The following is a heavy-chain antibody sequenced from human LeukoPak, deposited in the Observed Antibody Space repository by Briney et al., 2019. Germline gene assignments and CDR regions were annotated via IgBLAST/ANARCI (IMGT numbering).Heavy chain of an antibody. D-gene: IGHD6-13*01. J-gene: IGHJ3*02. CDR1: GGSFSGYY. Sequence: PSETLSLTCAVYGGSFSGYYWSWIRQPPGKGLEWIGEINHSGSTNYNPSLKSRVTISVDTSKNQFSLKLSSVTDADTAVYYCARAGYSITTIDAFDIWGQGTMVTVSS. CDR2: INHSGST. V-gene: IGHV4-34*01. CDR3: ARAGYSITTIDAFDI.